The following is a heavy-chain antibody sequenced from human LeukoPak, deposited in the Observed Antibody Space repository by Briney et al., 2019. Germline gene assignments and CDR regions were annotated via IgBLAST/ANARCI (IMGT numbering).Heavy chain of an antibody. CDR2: IYYSGST. J-gene: IGHJ4*02. Sequence: SETLSPTCTVSGGPISSSSYYWGWIRQPPGKGLEWIGSIYYSGSTYYNPSLKSRVTISVDTSKNQFSLNLSSVTAADTAVYYCARLYYDSSGYYQICYFDYWGQGTLVTVSS. D-gene: IGHD3-22*01. CDR3: ARLYYDSSGYYQICYFDY. CDR1: GGPISSSSYY. V-gene: IGHV4-39*01.